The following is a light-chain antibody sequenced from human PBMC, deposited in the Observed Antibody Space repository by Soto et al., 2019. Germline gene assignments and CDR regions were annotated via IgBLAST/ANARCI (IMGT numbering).Light chain of an antibody. V-gene: IGLV3-1*01. CDR1: KLRDKY. CDR2: QDS. J-gene: IGLJ2*01. CDR3: QAWDSSTVV. Sequence: SYDLTQPPSVSVSPGQTASITCSGAKLRDKYACWYQQKPGQSPVLVIYQDSKRPSGIPERFSGSNSGNTATLTISGTQAMDEADYYCQAWDSSTVVFGGGTKLTVL.